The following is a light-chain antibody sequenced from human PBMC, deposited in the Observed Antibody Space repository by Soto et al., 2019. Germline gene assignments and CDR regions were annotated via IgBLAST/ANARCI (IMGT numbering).Light chain of an antibody. CDR2: GAS. Sequence: EIVMTQSPSTLSGSPLERSTLSCRASQSVSSSLAWYQQRPGQAPRLLIYGASTRATGIPARFSGSGSGTEFTLTISSLQSEDFAVYYCQQYNNWPPWTFGQGTKVDIK. J-gene: IGKJ1*01. CDR1: QSVSSS. V-gene: IGKV3-15*01. CDR3: QQYNNWPPWT.